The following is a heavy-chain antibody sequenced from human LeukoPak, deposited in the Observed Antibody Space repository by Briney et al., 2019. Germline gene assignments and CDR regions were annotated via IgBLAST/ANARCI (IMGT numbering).Heavy chain of an antibody. J-gene: IGHJ4*02. V-gene: IGHV1-2*02. CDR2: INPNSGGT. CDR3: AREEGFCNRNHCYFDY. Sequence: ASVKVSCKTSGYTFIGYYMHWVRQAPGQGLEWMGWINPNSGGTNYAQKFQGRVTMTRDTSISTAYMELSRLRSDDTAVYYCAREEGFCNRNHCYFDYWGQGTLVTVSS. D-gene: IGHD2-15*01. CDR1: GYTFIGYY.